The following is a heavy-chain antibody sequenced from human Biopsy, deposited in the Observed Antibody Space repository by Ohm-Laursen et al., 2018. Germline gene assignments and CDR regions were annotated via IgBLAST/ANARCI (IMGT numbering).Heavy chain of an antibody. CDR1: GGSISSYY. D-gene: IGHD1-26*01. CDR3: ARHAPSYSGSYWRYFDL. V-gene: IGHV4-59*08. J-gene: IGHJ2*01. Sequence: TLSLTCIVSGGSISSYYWSWIRQPPGKGLEWIGYIYYTGSTNYNPSLKSRVTISVDTSMNHLSLRLTSVTAADTAVYYCARHAPSYSGSYWRYFDLWGRGTPVTVSS. CDR2: IYYTGST.